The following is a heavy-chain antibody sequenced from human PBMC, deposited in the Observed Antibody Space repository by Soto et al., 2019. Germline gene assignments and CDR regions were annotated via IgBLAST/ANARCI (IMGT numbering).Heavy chain of an antibody. CDR3: VREGRGSFDF. D-gene: IGHD1-26*01. Sequence: PGGSLRLSCAASGFIFSNYAMNWVRQAPGKGLEWVSVIGCRGNSAYYADSVQGRFTISRDNSKNTLSLQMSSLTADDTAIYYCVREGRGSFDFWGRGTMVTVSS. CDR2: IGCRGNSA. V-gene: IGHV3-23*01. CDR1: GFIFSNYA. J-gene: IGHJ3*01.